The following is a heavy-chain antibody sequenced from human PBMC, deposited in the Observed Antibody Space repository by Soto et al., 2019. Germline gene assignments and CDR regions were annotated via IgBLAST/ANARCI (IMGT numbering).Heavy chain of an antibody. CDR2: ISAYNGNT. Sequence: ASVKVSCKASGYTFTSYGISWVRQAPGQGLEWLGWISAYNGNTNYAQKLQGRVTMTTDTSTSTAYMELRSLRSDDTAVYYCARAISSLYSSSWYSANWFDSWGQGTRVTVSS. V-gene: IGHV1-18*01. CDR1: GYTFTSYG. D-gene: IGHD6-13*01. J-gene: IGHJ5*01. CDR3: ARAISSLYSSSWYSANWFDS.